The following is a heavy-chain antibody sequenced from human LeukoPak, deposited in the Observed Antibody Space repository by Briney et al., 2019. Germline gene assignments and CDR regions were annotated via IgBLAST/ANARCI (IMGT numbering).Heavy chain of an antibody. D-gene: IGHD6-6*01. CDR3: AKDRGRLLVPFDY. V-gene: IGHV3-23*01. J-gene: IGHJ4*02. CDR2: ISSSGGST. CDR1: GFTFSSYA. Sequence: PGGSLRLSCAASGFTFSSYAMTWVRQAPGKGLEWVSGISSSGGSTYYADSVKGRLTMSRDNSKNTLFLQMDSLRADDTAVYYCAKDRGRLLVPFDYWGQGTLVTVSS.